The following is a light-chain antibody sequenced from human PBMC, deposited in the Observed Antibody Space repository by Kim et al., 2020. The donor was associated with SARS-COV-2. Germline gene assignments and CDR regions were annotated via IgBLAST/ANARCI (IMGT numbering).Light chain of an antibody. CDR3: NSRASRGNHLYV. J-gene: IGLJ1*01. CDR2: GKN. CDR1: SLRSYY. Sequence: SSELTQDPAVSVALGQTVRITCQGDSLRSYYASWYQQKPGQAPVLVIYGKNNRPSGIPDRFSGSISGNTASLTITGAQAEDEADYYCNSRASRGNHLYVF. V-gene: IGLV3-19*01.